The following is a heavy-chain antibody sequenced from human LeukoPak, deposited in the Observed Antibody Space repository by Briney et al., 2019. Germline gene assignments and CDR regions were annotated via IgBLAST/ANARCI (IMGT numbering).Heavy chain of an antibody. J-gene: IGHJ4*02. CDR1: GFIFSNYG. Sequence: QAGGSLRLSCAASGFIFSNYGMDWVRQAPGKGLEWVAIIRYDGSQQWYAESVKGRFTVSRDNSKNTLYLQMDSLRAEDTAVCYCATVRGASGSRWYFDYWGQGTLVTVSS. CDR2: IRYDGSQQ. CDR3: ATVRGASGSRWYFDY. V-gene: IGHV3-30*02. D-gene: IGHD6-13*01.